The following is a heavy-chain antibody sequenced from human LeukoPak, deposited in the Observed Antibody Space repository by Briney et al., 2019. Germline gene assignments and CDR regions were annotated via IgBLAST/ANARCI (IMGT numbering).Heavy chain of an antibody. J-gene: IGHJ4*02. CDR1: GFTFSSYW. Sequence: GGSLRLSCAASGFTFSSYWMSWVRQAPGKGLEWVANIKQDGSEKYYVDSVKGRFTISRDNAKNSLYLQMNSLRAEDTAVYYCARVTYYDLWTRNYQTPYYFDYWGQGTLVTVSS. D-gene: IGHD3-3*01. CDR3: ARVTYYDLWTRNYQTPYYFDY. V-gene: IGHV3-7*01. CDR2: IKQDGSEK.